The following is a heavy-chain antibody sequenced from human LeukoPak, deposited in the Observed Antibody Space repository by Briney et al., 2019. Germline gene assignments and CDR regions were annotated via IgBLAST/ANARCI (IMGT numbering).Heavy chain of an antibody. V-gene: IGHV4-59*12. CDR2: IYYSGST. Sequence: SETLSLTCTVSGGSISSYYWSWIRQPPGKGLEWIGYIYYSGSTNYNPSLKSRVTISVDRSKNQFSLKLSSVTAADTAVYYCAREVTMVRGVPDAFDIWGQGTMVTVSS. D-gene: IGHD3-10*01. CDR3: AREVTMVRGVPDAFDI. J-gene: IGHJ3*02. CDR1: GGSISSYY.